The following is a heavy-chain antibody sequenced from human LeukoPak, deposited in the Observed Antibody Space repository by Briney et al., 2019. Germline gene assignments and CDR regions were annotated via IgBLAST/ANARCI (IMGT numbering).Heavy chain of an antibody. J-gene: IGHJ5*02. V-gene: IGHV4-59*01. D-gene: IGHD3-16*02. CDR2: IYYSGSP. Sequence: SETLSLTCTVSGGSTSSYYWSWIRQPPGKVLEWIGYIYYSGSPNYNPSLKGRVTISVDTSKNKFYLKLSSVTAADTAVYYCARAYYDYVWGSYRYSAWFDTWGQGTMVTVSS. CDR3: ARAYYDYVWGSYRYSAWFDT. CDR1: GGSTSSYY.